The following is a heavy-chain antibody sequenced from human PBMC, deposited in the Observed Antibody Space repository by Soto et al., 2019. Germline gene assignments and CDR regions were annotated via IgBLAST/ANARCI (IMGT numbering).Heavy chain of an antibody. CDR1: GGSISSYY. CDR2: TYYSGST. Sequence: QVQLQESGPGLVKPSETLSLTCTVSGGSISSYYWSWIRQPPGKGLEWIGYTYYSGSTNYNPSLKSRVTISVDTSKNQFSLKLSSVTAADTAVYYCARGTLAVADYWGQGTLVTVSS. CDR3: ARGTLAVADY. J-gene: IGHJ4*02. V-gene: IGHV4-59*01. D-gene: IGHD6-19*01.